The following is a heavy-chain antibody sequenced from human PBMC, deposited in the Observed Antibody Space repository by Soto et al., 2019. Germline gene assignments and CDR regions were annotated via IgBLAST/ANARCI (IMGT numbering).Heavy chain of an antibody. V-gene: IGHV3-11*06. CDR3: VRFFVGRYIYITLFDI. CDR2: ISSTGSYT. CDR1: GFTFSDYY. Sequence: QVQLVESGGGLVKPGGSLRLSCAASGFTFSDYYMSWIRQAPGKGLEWISYISSTGSYTNYPDSVKGRFTISRDTAKNSLYLQMNGLRAEATAIYYCVRFFVGRYIYITLFDIWGQGTPVSVSS. D-gene: IGHD1-1*01. J-gene: IGHJ3*02.